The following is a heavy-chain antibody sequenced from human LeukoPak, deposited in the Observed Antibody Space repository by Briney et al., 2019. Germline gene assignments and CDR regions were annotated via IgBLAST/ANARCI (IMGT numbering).Heavy chain of an antibody. CDR1: GFTFDDYA. CDR2: ISGSGGST. J-gene: IGHJ5*02. Sequence: PGGSLRLSCAASGFTFDDYAMHWVRQAPGKGLEWVSAISGSGGSTYYADSVKGRFTISRDNSKNTLYLQMNSLRAEDTAVYYCAKDHYPSMVRGVIIHHWGQGTLVTVSS. CDR3: AKDHYPSMVRGVIIHH. V-gene: IGHV3-23*01. D-gene: IGHD3-10*01.